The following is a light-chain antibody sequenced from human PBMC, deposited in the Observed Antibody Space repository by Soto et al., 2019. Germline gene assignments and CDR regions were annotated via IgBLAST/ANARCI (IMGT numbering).Light chain of an antibody. CDR2: DAS. CDR3: QQCATSPLT. J-gene: IGKJ1*01. CDR1: QSVGNNY. V-gene: IGKV3-20*01. Sequence: DIVLTQSPGTLSLSPGERATLSCRASQSVGNNYLAWYQQKPGQAPRLLIYDASSRATGIPDRFSGSGSGKELTLTINGLGPLDFAVYYYQQCATSPLTFGQGTRVEIK.